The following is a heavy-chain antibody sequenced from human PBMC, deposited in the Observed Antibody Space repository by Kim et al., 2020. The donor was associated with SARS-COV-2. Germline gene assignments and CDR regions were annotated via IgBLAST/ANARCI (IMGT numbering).Heavy chain of an antibody. Sequence: GGSLRLSCEVSGFTFNNYAMHWVRQAPGKGPEFVSAISSNGMETYYADSVKGRFSISRDESKNTVYLQMGSLRPEDKAVYFCAREARSGGAYDFLDYWGRGTRVSVSS. V-gene: IGHV3-64*02. D-gene: IGHD2-15*01. CDR1: GFTFNNYA. J-gene: IGHJ4*02. CDR3: AREARSGGAYDFLDY. CDR2: ISSNGMET.